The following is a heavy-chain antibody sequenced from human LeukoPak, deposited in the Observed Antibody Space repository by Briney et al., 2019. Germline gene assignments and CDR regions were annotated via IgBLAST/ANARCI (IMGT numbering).Heavy chain of an antibody. V-gene: IGHV3-7*01. Sequence: GGSLRLSCAASGFTFSIHWMTWVRQAPGKGLEWVANIDQAGSQKYYVDSVKGRFTVSRDNAKNSLYLQMNSLRAEDTAVYYCGNLHYFSSEFWGQGTLVTVPS. J-gene: IGHJ4*02. D-gene: IGHD2/OR15-2a*01. CDR3: GNLHYFSSEF. CDR2: IDQAGSQK. CDR1: GFTFSIHW.